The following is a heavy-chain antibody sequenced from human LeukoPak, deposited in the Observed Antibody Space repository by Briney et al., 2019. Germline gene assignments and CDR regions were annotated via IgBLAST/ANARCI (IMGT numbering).Heavy chain of an antibody. CDR1: GFTFSSYA. V-gene: IGHV3-30-3*01. CDR2: ISYDGSNK. Sequence: GGSLRLSCAASGFTFSSYAMHWVRQAPGKGLEWEAVISYDGSNKYYADSVKGRFTISRDNSKNTLYLQMNSLRAEDTAVYYCARDGEQIVVVPAAIPYWGQGTLVTVSS. CDR3: ARDGEQIVVVPAAIPY. J-gene: IGHJ4*02. D-gene: IGHD2-2*01.